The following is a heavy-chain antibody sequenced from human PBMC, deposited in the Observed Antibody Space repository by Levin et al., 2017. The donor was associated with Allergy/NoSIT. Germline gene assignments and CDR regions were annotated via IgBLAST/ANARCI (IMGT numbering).Heavy chain of an antibody. Sequence: PGGSLRLSCAASGFTFSSYAMSWVRQAPGKGLEWVSAISGSGGSTYYADSVKGRFTISRDNSKNTLYLQMNSLRAEDTAVYYCAKAGGIVGATRGYFDYWGQGTLVTVSS. CDR2: ISGSGGST. CDR1: GFTFSSYA. V-gene: IGHV3-23*01. D-gene: IGHD1-26*01. CDR3: AKAGGIVGATRGYFDY. J-gene: IGHJ4*02.